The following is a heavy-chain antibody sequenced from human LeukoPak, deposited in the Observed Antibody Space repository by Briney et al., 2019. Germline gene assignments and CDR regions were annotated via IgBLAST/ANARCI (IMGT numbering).Heavy chain of an antibody. CDR3: ARGGGDIVVVPAATRGIRNWFDP. CDR1: GFTFSSYG. J-gene: IGHJ5*02. V-gene: IGHV3-30*03. D-gene: IGHD2-2*01. Sequence: GSLRLSCAASGFTFSSYGMHWVRQAPGKGLEWVAVITYDGGNKYYADSVKGRFTISRDNAKNSLYLQMNSLRAEDTAVYYCARGGGDIVVVPAATRGIRNWFDPWGQGTLVTVSS. CDR2: ITYDGGNK.